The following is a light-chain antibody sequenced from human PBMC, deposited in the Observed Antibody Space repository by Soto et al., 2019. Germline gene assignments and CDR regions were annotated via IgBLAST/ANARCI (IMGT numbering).Light chain of an antibody. Sequence: QPVLTQPPSASGTPGQRVSISCSGSSSNIGSNSVNWYQQLPGTAPKLLIYSNNQRPSGVPDRISGSKSGTSAALAISGLQSEDEADDYCAAWDDSLNGPVFGTGTKLTVL. J-gene: IGLJ1*01. CDR1: SSNIGSNS. CDR3: AAWDDSLNGPV. CDR2: SNN. V-gene: IGLV1-44*01.